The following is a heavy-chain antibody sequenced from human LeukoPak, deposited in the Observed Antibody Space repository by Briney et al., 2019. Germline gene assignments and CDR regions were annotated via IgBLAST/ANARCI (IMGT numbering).Heavy chain of an antibody. CDR1: GYTFTGYY. V-gene: IGHV1-2*06. CDR3: ARGPRSIAARRGNWFDP. Sequence: AASVKVSCKASGYTFTGYYMHWVRQAPGQGLEWMGRINPNSGGTNYAQKFQGRVTMTRDTSISTAYMELSRLRSDGTAVYYCARGPRSIAARRGNWFDPWGQGTLVTVSS. J-gene: IGHJ5*02. CDR2: INPNSGGT. D-gene: IGHD6-6*01.